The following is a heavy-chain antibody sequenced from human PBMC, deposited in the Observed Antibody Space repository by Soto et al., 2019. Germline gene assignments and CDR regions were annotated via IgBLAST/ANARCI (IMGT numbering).Heavy chain of an antibody. Sequence: ASVKVSCKASGYTFTSYAMHWVRQAPGQRLEWMGWINAGNGNTKYSQKFQGRVTITRDTSASTAYMELSSLRSEDTAVYYCASDSSTKYYYYGMDVWGQGTKGTVS. J-gene: IGHJ6*02. D-gene: IGHD2-2*01. CDR3: ASDSSTKYYYYGMDV. CDR2: INAGNGNT. CDR1: GYTFTSYA. V-gene: IGHV1-3*01.